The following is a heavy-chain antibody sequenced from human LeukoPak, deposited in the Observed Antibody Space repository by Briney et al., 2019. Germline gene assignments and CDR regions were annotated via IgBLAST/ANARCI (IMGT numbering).Heavy chain of an antibody. CDR1: GFTFSSYS. J-gene: IGHJ3*02. CDR2: ISSSSSYI. CDR3: AKGLYDFWNGDAFDI. D-gene: IGHD3-3*01. V-gene: IGHV3-21*01. Sequence: GGSLRLSCAASGFTFSSYSMTWVRQAPGKGLEWVSSISSSSSYIYYADSVKGRFTISRDNAKNSLYLQMNSLRAEDTAVYYCAKGLYDFWNGDAFDIWGQGTMVTVSS.